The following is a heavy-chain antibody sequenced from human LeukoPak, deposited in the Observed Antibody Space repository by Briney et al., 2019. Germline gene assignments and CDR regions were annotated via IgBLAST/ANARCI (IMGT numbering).Heavy chain of an antibody. D-gene: IGHD6-19*01. CDR3: ARSDCSSGKCPGFDN. CDR2: TYYRSKWFT. Sequence: SQTLSLTCGISGDIVSSNSAAWNWIRQSPSRGLEWLGRTYYRSKWFTNSAPSVKSRIIINPDTPNNQVSLQLNYTAVYYCARSDCSSGKCPGFDNWGQGTLVTVSS. J-gene: IGHJ4*02. V-gene: IGHV6-1*01. CDR1: GDIVSSNSAA.